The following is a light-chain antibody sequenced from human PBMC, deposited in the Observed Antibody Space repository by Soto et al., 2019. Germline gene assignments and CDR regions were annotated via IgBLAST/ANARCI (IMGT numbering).Light chain of an antibody. J-gene: IGKJ1*01. CDR1: QSISSW. CDR3: QQYNSYGT. Sequence: DIQMTQSPANLCASVEDRFSSTCRASQSISSWLAWYQQKPGKAPKLLIYDASSLESGVTSRFSGSGSGAEFTLIISSLQPEDFATYYCQQYNSYGTFGQGTKVDI. CDR2: DAS. V-gene: IGKV1-5*01.